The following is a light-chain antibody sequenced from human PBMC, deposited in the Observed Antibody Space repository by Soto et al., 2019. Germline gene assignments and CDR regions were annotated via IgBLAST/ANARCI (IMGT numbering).Light chain of an antibody. J-gene: IGKJ5*01. CDR1: QTIGTY. CDR3: QQRNSFPFT. Sequence: DIQLTQSPSFLSVSPGDRVTITCRASQTIGTYLAWYQQKPGKAPKLLIYAASLLQSGVPARFSGSGSGTEFTLTINSLQPEDFAIYYCQQRNSFPFTFGQGTRLEIK. CDR2: AAS. V-gene: IGKV1-9*01.